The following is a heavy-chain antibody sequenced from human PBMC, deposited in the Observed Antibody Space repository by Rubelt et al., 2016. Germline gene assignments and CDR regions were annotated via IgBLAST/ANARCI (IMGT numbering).Heavy chain of an antibody. CDR3: ARLQLGKATISDGFGV. D-gene: IGHD5-24*01. CDR2: IDWDDDK. J-gene: IGHJ3*01. V-gene: IGHV2-70*01. Sequence: QVTLRESGPALVKPTQTLTLTCTFSGFSLSTSGMCVSWIRQPPGKALEWLALIDWDDDKYYSTSLKTRLTISKDTSKDQVNLTMSNLDPVYTARYCGARLQLGKATISDGFGVWGQESIVTVSS. CDR1: GFSLSTSGMC.